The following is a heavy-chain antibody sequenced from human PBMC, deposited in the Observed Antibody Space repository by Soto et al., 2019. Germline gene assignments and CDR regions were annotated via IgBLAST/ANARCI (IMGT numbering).Heavy chain of an antibody. J-gene: IGHJ3*02. Sequence: SGGSLRLSCAASGFTFSSYWIHWVRQAPGKGLVWVSRINSDGISTSYADSVKGRFTISRDNAKNTLYLQMNSLRAEDTAVYYWERGGRVTMIRGVLIKYHDAFEIWGQGTMVTVS. D-gene: IGHD3-10*01. V-gene: IGHV3-74*01. CDR1: GFTFSSYW. CDR3: ERGGRVTMIRGVLIKYHDAFEI. CDR2: INSDGIST.